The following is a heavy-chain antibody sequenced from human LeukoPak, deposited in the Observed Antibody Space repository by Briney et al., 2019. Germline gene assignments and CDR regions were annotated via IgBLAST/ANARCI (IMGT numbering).Heavy chain of an antibody. CDR1: GFTFSSYS. J-gene: IGHJ4*02. CDR2: ISSSSSTI. Sequence: GGSLRLSCAASGFTFSSYSMNWVRQAPGKGLEWVSYISSSSSTIYYADSVKGRFTISRDNAKNSLYLQMNGLRDEDTAVYYCARDDGGSYYPFDYWGQGTLVTVSS. V-gene: IGHV3-48*02. CDR3: ARDDGGSYYPFDY. D-gene: IGHD1-26*01.